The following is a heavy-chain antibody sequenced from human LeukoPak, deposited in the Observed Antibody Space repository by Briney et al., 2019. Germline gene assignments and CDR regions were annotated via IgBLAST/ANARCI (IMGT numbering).Heavy chain of an antibody. V-gene: IGHV3-7*01. CDR1: GFTFSDYY. CDR3: ARALYNRGRYPDYFDS. Sequence: PGGSLRLSCAASGFTFSDYYMSWIRQAPGKGLEWVANIKRDGSDNYYVGSVEGRFTISRDNAKNSLYLQMSSLRAEDTAIYYCARALYNRGRYPDYFDSWGQGTLVTVSA. J-gene: IGHJ4*02. CDR2: IKRDGSDN. D-gene: IGHD6-19*01.